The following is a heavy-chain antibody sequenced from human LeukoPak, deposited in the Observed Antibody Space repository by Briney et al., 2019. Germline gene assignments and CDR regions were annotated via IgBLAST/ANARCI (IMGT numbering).Heavy chain of an antibody. D-gene: IGHD1-26*01. CDR2: FYYSGST. V-gene: IGHV4-59*13. CDR1: GGSISSYY. J-gene: IGHJ4*02. CDR3: ATAATDYFDY. Sequence: KPSETLSLTCTVSGGSISSYYWSWIRQPPGKGLEWLGYFYYSGSTNYNPSLKSRVTISVDTSKNQFSLKLSSVTAADTAVYYCATAATDYFDYWGQGTLVTVSS.